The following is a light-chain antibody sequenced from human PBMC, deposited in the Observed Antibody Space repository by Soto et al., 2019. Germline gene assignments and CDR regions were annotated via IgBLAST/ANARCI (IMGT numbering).Light chain of an antibody. CDR3: SSYAGSNNLGVV. CDR1: SSDVGGYND. J-gene: IGLJ2*01. Sequence: QSALTQPPSASGSPGQSVAISCTGTSSDVGGYNDVSWYQPHPGKAPKLMIYEVTKRPSGVPDRFSGSKSGNTASLTVSGLQADDEADYYCSSYAGSNNLGVVFGGGTKLTVL. CDR2: EVT. V-gene: IGLV2-8*01.